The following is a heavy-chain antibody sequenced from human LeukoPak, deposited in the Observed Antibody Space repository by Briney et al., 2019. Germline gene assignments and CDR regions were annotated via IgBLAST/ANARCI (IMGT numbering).Heavy chain of an antibody. Sequence: PGGSLRLSCAASGFTFDDYAMHWVRQAPGKGLEWVSGISWNSGSIGYADSVKGRFTISRDNANNSLYLQMNSLRAEDTALYYCAKDMYYNIVTKFDYWGQGTLVTVSS. J-gene: IGHJ4*02. CDR1: GFTFDDYA. CDR3: AKDMYYNIVTKFDY. CDR2: ISWNSGSI. V-gene: IGHV3-9*01. D-gene: IGHD3-9*01.